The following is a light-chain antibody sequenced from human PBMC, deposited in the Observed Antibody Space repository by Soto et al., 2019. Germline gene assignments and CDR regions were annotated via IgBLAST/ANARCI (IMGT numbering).Light chain of an antibody. Sequence: EIVLTQSPATLSLSPGERATLSCRASQSISSYLAWYQQKPGQAPRLRIYNASNRATGIPARFSGSGSGTDTTLTLSSLEPEDFEIYYCQQRSDWPPGLTFGGGTKVEIK. V-gene: IGKV3-11*01. CDR3: QQRSDWPPGLT. CDR1: QSISSY. CDR2: NAS. J-gene: IGKJ4*01.